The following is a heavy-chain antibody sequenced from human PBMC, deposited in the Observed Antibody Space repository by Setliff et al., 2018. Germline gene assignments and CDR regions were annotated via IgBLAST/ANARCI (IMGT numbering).Heavy chain of an antibody. J-gene: IGHJ6*03. CDR1: GGTFRSYG. CDR3: AREGVDIRSSTDYRYYMDV. CDR2: TIPMFGSA. Sequence: ASVKVSCKASGGTFRSYGISWVRQAPGQGLEWMGGTIPMFGSANYAQKFQGRVTIITDVFTGTAYMELSSLRTEDTAVYYCAREGVDIRSSTDYRYYMDVWGKGTTVTVSS. D-gene: IGHD5-12*01. V-gene: IGHV1-69*05.